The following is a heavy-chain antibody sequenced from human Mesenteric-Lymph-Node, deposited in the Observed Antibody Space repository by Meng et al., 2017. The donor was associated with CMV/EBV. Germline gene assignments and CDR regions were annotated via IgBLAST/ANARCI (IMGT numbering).Heavy chain of an antibody. CDR1: GYTFTGYY. V-gene: IGHV1-2*06. J-gene: IGHJ4*02. CDR3: ASGYGSGSYAAGH. D-gene: IGHD3-10*01. CDR2: INPNSGDT. Sequence: ASVKVSCKASGYTFTGYYMYWVRQAPGQGLEWMGRINPNSGDTNDAQMFQGRVTMTRDTSIRTAYMELSRLKSDDTAVYYCASGYGSGSYAAGHWGQGTLVTVSS.